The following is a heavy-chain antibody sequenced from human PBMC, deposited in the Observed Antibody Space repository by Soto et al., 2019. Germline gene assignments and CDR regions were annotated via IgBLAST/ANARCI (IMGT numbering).Heavy chain of an antibody. J-gene: IGHJ4*02. CDR3: ANDRRAAGNYGFYSDF. CDR2: SSATGSGR. Sequence: EVQLLESGGGLVQPGGSLTLSCAASGFTFSSYGMTWVRQAPGKGLEWVSFSSATGSGRYYADSVKGRFTISRDNSKNTQYLQTSSLRADDTAVYYSANDRRAAGNYGFYSDFWGQGALVIVSS. D-gene: IGHD1-7*01. CDR1: GFTFSSYG. V-gene: IGHV3-23*01.